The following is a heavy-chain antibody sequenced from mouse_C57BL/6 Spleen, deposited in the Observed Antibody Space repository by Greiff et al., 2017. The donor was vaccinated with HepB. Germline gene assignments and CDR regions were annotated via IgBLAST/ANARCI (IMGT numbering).Heavy chain of an antibody. Sequence: DVQLQEPGPVLVKPGTSVKISCKASGFTFTDYYMHWVKQSHGKSLEWIGLVYPYYGGTSYHQQFKGKATLTVDTSSSTAYMELNSLTSEDSAVYYCARSYDYDPFAYWGQGTLVTVSA. D-gene: IGHD2-4*01. J-gene: IGHJ3*01. V-gene: IGHV1-36*01. CDR2: VYPYYGGT. CDR3: ARSYDYDPFAY. CDR1: GFTFTDYY.